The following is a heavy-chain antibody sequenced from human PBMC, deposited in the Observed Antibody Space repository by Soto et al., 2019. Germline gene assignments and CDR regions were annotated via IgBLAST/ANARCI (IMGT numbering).Heavy chain of an antibody. Sequence: QVQLQESGPGLVKPSDTLSLTCAVSGYSISSSNWWGWIRQPPGKGLAWIGYIYYSGTTYYNPSLKSRVTMSVDTSKNQFSQKLTSGTAVDTAVYYCARREIQGPIDYGGQGTLVTVSS. CDR3: ARREIQGPIDY. D-gene: IGHD1-26*01. J-gene: IGHJ4*02. V-gene: IGHV4-28*01. CDR2: IYYSGTT. CDR1: GYSISSSNW.